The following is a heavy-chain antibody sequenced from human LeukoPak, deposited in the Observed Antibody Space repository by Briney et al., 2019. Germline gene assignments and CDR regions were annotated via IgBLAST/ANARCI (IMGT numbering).Heavy chain of an antibody. Sequence: GGSLRLSCAASGFTFSNYWMHWVRQAPGKGLVWVSRINPDGTNTNYTDSVKGRFTISRDNAKNTLYLQMNSLRAEDTAVYYCATWPGGWYGEDSWGQGTLVTVSS. CDR3: ATWPGGWYGEDS. J-gene: IGHJ4*02. CDR2: INPDGTNT. V-gene: IGHV3-74*01. CDR1: GFTFSNYW. D-gene: IGHD6-19*01.